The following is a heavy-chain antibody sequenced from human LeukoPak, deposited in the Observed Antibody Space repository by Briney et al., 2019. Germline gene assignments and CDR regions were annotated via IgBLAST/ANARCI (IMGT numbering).Heavy chain of an antibody. J-gene: IGHJ6*02. D-gene: IGHD4-11*01. CDR2: IYYTET. CDR1: GDSVNSGSYY. V-gene: IGHV4-61*01. Sequence: PSETLSLTCTVSGDSVNSGSYYWSWIWQPPGKGLEWIGYIYYTETYYNPSLKSRVTISLDSSKNQFSLKLRFVTAADTAVYYCARTQGWGTVRTGYYYGMDVWGQGTTVTVSS. CDR3: ARTQGWGTVRTGYYYGMDV.